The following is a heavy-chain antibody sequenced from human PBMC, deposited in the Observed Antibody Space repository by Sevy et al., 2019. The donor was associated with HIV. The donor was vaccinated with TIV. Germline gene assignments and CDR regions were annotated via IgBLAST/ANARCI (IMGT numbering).Heavy chain of an antibody. CDR3: AGENAWGRGYS. Sequence: SETLSLTCTVSGGSITSLYWNWIRLPPGKGLEWIATTNYHGHINYNPSLKSRVTLSLDTSKNQFSLRRSSVTAADTAMYYWAGENAWGRGYSWGQGTLVTVSS. D-gene: IGHD1-26*01. CDR2: TNYHGHI. V-gene: IGHV4-59*11. J-gene: IGHJ4*02. CDR1: GGSITSLY.